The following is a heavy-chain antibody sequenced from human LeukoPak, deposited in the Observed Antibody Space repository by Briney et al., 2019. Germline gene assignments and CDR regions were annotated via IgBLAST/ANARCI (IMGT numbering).Heavy chain of an antibody. D-gene: IGHD1-26*01. V-gene: IGHV3-7*01. Sequence: GGSLRLSCEASGFAFSGYAMSWVRQAPGKRLEWVANMNIDGSEKYYADSVKGRFSISRDNARNSVYLQMASLRVEDTAVYYCARDPVEWELLLDYWGQGTLVTVSS. CDR2: MNIDGSEK. CDR3: ARDPVEWELLLDY. CDR1: GFAFSGYA. J-gene: IGHJ4*02.